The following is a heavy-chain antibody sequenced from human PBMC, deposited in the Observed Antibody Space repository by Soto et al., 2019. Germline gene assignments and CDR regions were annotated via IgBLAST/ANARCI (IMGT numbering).Heavy chain of an antibody. CDR1: GFTFSSHS. CDR3: ASSGGDYGDWFEP. D-gene: IGHD4-17*01. V-gene: IGHV3-21*01. Sequence: GGSLRLPCAASGFTFSSHSINWVLQAPGKGLEWVSSISSSSSYIYYADSVKGRFTISRDNAKNSLYLQMNSLRAEDTAVYYCASSGGDYGDWFEPWGQGTLVTGTS. CDR2: ISSSSSYI. J-gene: IGHJ5*02.